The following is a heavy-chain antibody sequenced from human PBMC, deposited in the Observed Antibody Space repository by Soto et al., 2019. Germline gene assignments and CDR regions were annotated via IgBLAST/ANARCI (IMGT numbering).Heavy chain of an antibody. Sequence: ASVKVSCKASGYTFTSYGISWVRQAPGQGLEWMGWISACNGNTNYAQKLQGRVTMTTDTSTSTAYMELRSLRSDDTALYYCARAYYDSSGYYLGFDYWGQGTLVTVSS. D-gene: IGHD3-22*01. J-gene: IGHJ4*02. CDR2: ISACNGNT. CDR1: GYTFTSYG. CDR3: ARAYYDSSGYYLGFDY. V-gene: IGHV1-18*01.